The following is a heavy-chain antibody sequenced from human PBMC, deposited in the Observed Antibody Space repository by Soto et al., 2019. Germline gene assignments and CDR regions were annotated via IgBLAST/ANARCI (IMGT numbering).Heavy chain of an antibody. CDR2: MNPNSGNT. CDR1: GYTFTSYD. V-gene: IGHV1-8*01. J-gene: IGHJ6*03. CDR3: ARGNYDIFTGYHYYYYYMDV. D-gene: IGHD3-9*01. Sequence: ASVKVSCKASGYTFTSYDINWGRQATGQGLEWMGWMNPNSGNTGYAQKFQGRVTMTRNTSISTAYMELSSLRSEDTAVYYCARGNYDIFTGYHYYYYYMDVWGKGTTVTVS.